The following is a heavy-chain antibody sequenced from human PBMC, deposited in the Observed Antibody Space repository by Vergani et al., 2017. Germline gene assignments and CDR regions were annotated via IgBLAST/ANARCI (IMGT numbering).Heavy chain of an antibody. Sequence: EVQLVESGGDLVQPGRSLRLSCTASGFTFGYYAMDWFRQAPGQGLEWVGGIRSKAYGQATIYAASVKGRFTISRDDSKGIAYLQMNNLQTEDTAMYYCVRDXVTMLRGIDALDIWGQGTVVTVSS. CDR1: GFTFGYYA. V-gene: IGHV3-49*03. J-gene: IGHJ3*02. CDR2: IRSKAYGQAT. CDR3: VRDXVTMLRGIDALDI. D-gene: IGHD3-10*01.